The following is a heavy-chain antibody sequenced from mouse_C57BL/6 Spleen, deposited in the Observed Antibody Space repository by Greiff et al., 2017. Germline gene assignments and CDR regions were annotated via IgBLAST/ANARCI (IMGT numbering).Heavy chain of an antibody. V-gene: IGHV1-82*01. CDR1: GYAFSSSW. CDR3: ARFDWSTTVVFDD. Sequence: QVQLQQSGPELVKPGASVKISCKASGYAFSSSWMNWVKQRPGKGLEWIGRIYPGDGDTNYNGKFKGKATLTADKSSSTAYMQLSSLTSEDSAVYFCARFDWSTTVVFDDWGQGTTLTVSS. CDR2: IYPGDGDT. J-gene: IGHJ2*01. D-gene: IGHD1-1*01.